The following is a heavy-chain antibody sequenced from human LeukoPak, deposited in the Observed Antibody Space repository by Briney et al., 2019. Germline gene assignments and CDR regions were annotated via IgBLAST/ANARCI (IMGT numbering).Heavy chain of an antibody. V-gene: IGHV3-15*01. D-gene: IGHD1-26*01. Sequence: GGSLRLSCAASGFTFSNAWMSWVRQAPGKGLEWVGRIKSKTDGGTTDYAAPVKGRFTISRDDSKNTLYLQMNSLRAEDTAVYYCARGGSGSSLAPFDYWGQGTLVTVSS. CDR3: ARGGSGSSLAPFDY. CDR2: IKSKTDGGTT. J-gene: IGHJ4*02. CDR1: GFTFSNAW.